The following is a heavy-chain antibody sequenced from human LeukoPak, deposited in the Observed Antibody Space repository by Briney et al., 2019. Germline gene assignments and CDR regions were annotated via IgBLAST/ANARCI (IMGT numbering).Heavy chain of an antibody. V-gene: IGHV3-53*05. CDR1: GFIVNSYA. CDR3: ARDRAEGKTWVEFDP. J-gene: IGHJ5*02. CDR2: IYSDGVT. Sequence: GGSLRLSCAASGFIVNSYAMIWVRQAPGKGLAWVSLIYSDGVTQYADPVKGRFTISRDNSKNTLYLQMNSLRDEDTAVYFCARDRAEGKTWVEFDPWGQGTLVTVSS.